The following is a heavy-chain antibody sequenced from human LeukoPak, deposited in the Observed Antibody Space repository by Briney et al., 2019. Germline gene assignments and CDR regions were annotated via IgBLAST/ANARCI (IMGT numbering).Heavy chain of an antibody. Sequence: SETLSLTCTVSGGSISSGSYYWSWIRQPAGKGLEWIGRIYTSGSTNYNPSLKSRVTISVDTSKNQFSLKLSSVTAADTAVYYCARQPKETGSDYWGQGALVTVSS. CDR2: IYTSGST. CDR1: GGSISSGSYY. J-gene: IGHJ4*02. CDR3: ARQPKETGSDY. D-gene: IGHD1-1*01. V-gene: IGHV4-61*02.